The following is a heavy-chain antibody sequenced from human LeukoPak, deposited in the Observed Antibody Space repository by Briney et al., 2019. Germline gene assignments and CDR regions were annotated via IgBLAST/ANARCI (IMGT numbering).Heavy chain of an antibody. Sequence: SETLSLTCTVSGGSISGHWWSWIRQPAGKGLEWIGRFSPSGSIHYNPSLESRVTISVDKPKNQFSLTLSFVTAADTAVYYCARRDITSGWSFKDWGQGILVTVSS. J-gene: IGHJ4*02. V-gene: IGHV4-4*07. CDR1: GGSISGHW. D-gene: IGHD6-19*01. CDR3: ARRDITSGWSFKD. CDR2: FSPSGSI.